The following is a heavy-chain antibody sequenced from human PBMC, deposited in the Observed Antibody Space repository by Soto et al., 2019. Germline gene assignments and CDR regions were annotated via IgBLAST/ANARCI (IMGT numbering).Heavy chain of an antibody. CDR3: AVSYGDPVH. D-gene: IGHD4-17*01. J-gene: IGHJ4*02. Sequence: QVQLVESGGGVVQPGRSLRLSCAASGFTFSDYAMHWVRQAPGKGLERVAVISYDGGNKYYAVSVEDRFTSSRDNSKNTSLVKRNRLRSQGTAVYYCAVSYGDPVHGGPGTLVNVAS. V-gene: IGHV3-30-3*01. CDR1: GFTFSDYA. CDR2: ISYDGGNK.